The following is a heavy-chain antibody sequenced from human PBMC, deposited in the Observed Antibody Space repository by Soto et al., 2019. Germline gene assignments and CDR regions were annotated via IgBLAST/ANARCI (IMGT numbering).Heavy chain of an antibody. J-gene: IGHJ4*02. CDR3: ARDCSGGSCYSSFDY. CDR2: ISASGGET. D-gene: IGHD2-15*01. CDR1: GFTFSSSG. Sequence: GGSLRLSCATSGFTFSSSGMSWVRQAPGKGLEWVSGISASGGETYYGDSVKGRVTMTTDTSTSTAYMELRSLRSDDTAVYYCARDCSGGSCYSSFDYWGQGTLVTVSS. V-gene: IGHV3-23*01.